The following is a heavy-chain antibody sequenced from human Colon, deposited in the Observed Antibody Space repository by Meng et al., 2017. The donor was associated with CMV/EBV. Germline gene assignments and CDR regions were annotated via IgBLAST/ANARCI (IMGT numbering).Heavy chain of an antibody. V-gene: IGHV2-5*02. CDR1: GFSLNTYEVG. J-gene: IGHJ4*02. D-gene: IGHD2-2*01. CDR2: IYWDDDK. Sequence: ITLKESGPTVVKPTQTLTLTCTFSGFSLNTYEVGVGWFRQPPGKAPEWLALIYWDDDKRYRSSLGNRLTLTHDASKNQVVLTMTDMDPVDTATYYCAHKSLPAAFFDYWSQGTLVTVSS. CDR3: AHKSLPAAFFDY.